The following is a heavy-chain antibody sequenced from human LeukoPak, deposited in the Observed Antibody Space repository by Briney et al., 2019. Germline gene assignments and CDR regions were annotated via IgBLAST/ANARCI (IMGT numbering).Heavy chain of an antibody. V-gene: IGHV1-2*02. Sequence: ASVKVSCKASGYTFNGYYVHWVRQAPGQGLEWMGWINPNSGGTNYAQKFQGRVTMTRDTSISTAYMEVSRLRSDDTAVYYCARDGPHYYGSGTENYYYYYMDVWGKGTTVTISS. J-gene: IGHJ6*03. CDR2: INPNSGGT. CDR1: GYTFNGYY. CDR3: ARDGPHYYGSGTENYYYYYMDV. D-gene: IGHD3-10*01.